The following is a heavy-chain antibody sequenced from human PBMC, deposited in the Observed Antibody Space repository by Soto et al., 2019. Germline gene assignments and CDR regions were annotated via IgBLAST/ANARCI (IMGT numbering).Heavy chain of an antibody. CDR2: INHSGST. D-gene: IGHD2-15*01. Sequence: SETLSLTCAVYGGSFSGYYWSWIRQPPGKGLEWIGEINHSGSTNYNPSLKSRVTISVDTSKNQFSLKLSSVTAADTAVYYCARGGSGYCSGGSCYRLNYYYYGMDVWGQGTTVTVSS. CDR1: GGSFSGYY. CDR3: ARGGSGYCSGGSCYRLNYYYYGMDV. V-gene: IGHV4-34*01. J-gene: IGHJ6*02.